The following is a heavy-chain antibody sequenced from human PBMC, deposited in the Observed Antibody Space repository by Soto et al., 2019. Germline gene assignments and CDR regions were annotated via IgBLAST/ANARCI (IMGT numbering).Heavy chain of an antibody. V-gene: IGHV3-23*01. CDR2: ISGSGGST. J-gene: IGHJ4*02. D-gene: IGHD3-3*01. Sequence: GGSLRLSCAASGFTFSSYAMSWVRQAPGKGLEWVSAISGSGGSTYYADSVKGRFTISRDNSKNTLYLQMNSLRAEDTAVYYCAKGSLVVIIPSCFDYWGQGTLVTVSS. CDR3: AKGSLVVIIPSCFDY. CDR1: GFTFSSYA.